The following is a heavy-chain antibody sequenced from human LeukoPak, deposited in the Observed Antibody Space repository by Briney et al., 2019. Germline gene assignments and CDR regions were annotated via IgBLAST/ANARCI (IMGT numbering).Heavy chain of an antibody. Sequence: PGGSLRLSCAASGFTFSSYGMHWVRQAPGKGLEWVAFIRYDGSNKFYADCVKGRFTISRDNSKNTLYLQMNSLRAEDTAVYYCAKPDHYGSGSYTFDYWGQGTLVTVSS. J-gene: IGHJ4*02. CDR1: GFTFSSYG. CDR3: AKPDHYGSGSYTFDY. CDR2: IRYDGSNK. D-gene: IGHD3-10*01. V-gene: IGHV3-30*02.